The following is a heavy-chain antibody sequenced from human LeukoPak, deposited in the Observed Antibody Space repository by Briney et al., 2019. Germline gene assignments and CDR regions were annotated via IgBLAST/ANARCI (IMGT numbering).Heavy chain of an antibody. D-gene: IGHD5-18*01. J-gene: IGHJ4*02. Sequence: SETLSLTCAVYGGSLSGYYWSWIRQPPGKGLEWIGEINHSGSTNYNPSLKSRVTISVDTSKNQFSLKLSSVTAADTAVYYCARGRGYSYGYYPYFDYWGQGTLVTVSS. CDR1: GGSLSGYY. CDR2: INHSGST. V-gene: IGHV4-34*01. CDR3: ARGRGYSYGYYPYFDY.